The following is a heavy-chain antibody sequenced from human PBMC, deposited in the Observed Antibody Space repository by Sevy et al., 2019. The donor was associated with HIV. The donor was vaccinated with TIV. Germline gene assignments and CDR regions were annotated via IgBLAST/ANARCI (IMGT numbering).Heavy chain of an antibody. V-gene: IGHV3-48*01. D-gene: IGHD3-10*01. J-gene: IGHJ6*02. Sequence: GGSLRLSCAASGFSFGSYSMNWVRQAPGQGLEWVSYISTRSNTIYYAHSVKGRFTISKDNAKNSLYLQMNSLSAEDTAVYYCATCYYGSGTRTYHYYGMDVWGQGTTVTVSS. CDR1: GFSFGSYS. CDR2: ISTRSNTI. CDR3: ATCYYGSGTRTYHYYGMDV.